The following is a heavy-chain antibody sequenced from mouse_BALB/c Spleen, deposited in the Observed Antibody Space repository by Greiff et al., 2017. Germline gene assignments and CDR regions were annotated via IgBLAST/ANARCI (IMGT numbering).Heavy chain of an antibody. CDR2: INSNGGST. D-gene: IGHD2-4*01. Sequence: EVQGVESGGGLVQPGGSLKLSCAASGFTFSSYGMSWVRQTPDKRLELVATINSNGGSTYYPDSVKGRFTISRDNAKNTLYLQMSSLKSEDTAMYYCARLYDYDEGAWFAYWGQGTLVTVSA. V-gene: IGHV5-6-3*01. CDR3: ARLYDYDEGAWFAY. J-gene: IGHJ3*01. CDR1: GFTFSSYG.